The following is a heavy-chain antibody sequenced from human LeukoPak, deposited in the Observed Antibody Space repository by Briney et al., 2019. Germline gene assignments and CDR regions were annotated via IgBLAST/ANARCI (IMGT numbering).Heavy chain of an antibody. CDR3: AKDLFGRPGEIDY. V-gene: IGHV3-23*01. J-gene: IGHJ4*02. Sequence: PGGSLRLSCAASGFTFSSYAMSWVRQAPGKGLEWVSAISGSGGSTYYADSVKGRSTISRDNSENTLYLQMNSLRAEDTAVYYCAKDLFGRPGEIDYWGQGTLVTVSS. D-gene: IGHD2-21*01. CDR2: ISGSGGST. CDR1: GFTFSSYA.